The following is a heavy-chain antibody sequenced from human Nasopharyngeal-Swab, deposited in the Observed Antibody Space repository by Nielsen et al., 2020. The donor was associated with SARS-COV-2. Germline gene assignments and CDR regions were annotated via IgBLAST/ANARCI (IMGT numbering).Heavy chain of an antibody. D-gene: IGHD1-26*01. Sequence: WESQGAGKGLEWVGRIKSRTDGGTTDYAAPVKGRFTISRDDSKNTLYLQMNSLKTEDTAVYYCTTSGSYVRYWGQGTLVTVSS. CDR3: TTSGSYVRY. V-gene: IGHV3-15*01. J-gene: IGHJ4*02. CDR2: IKSRTDGGTT.